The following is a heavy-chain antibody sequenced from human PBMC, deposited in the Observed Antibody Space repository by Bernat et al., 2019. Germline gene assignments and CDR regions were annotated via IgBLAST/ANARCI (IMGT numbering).Heavy chain of an antibody. D-gene: IGHD3-9*01. V-gene: IGHV4-59*01. Sequence: QVQLQESGPGLVRPSETLSLTCTVSGGSISDYYWSWIRQPPGKGLEWIGCISYSGSTNYNPSLKSRVTISLDRSKNQFSLKLSSVSAADTAVYYCVRDQGDILTGYYYYYMDVWGKGATVTVSS. CDR2: ISYSGST. CDR1: GGSISDYY. J-gene: IGHJ6*03. CDR3: VRDQGDILTGYYYYYMDV.